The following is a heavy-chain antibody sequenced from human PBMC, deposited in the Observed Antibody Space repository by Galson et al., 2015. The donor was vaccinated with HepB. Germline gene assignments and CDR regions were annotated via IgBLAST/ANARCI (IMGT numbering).Heavy chain of an antibody. CDR2: INVGNGNT. D-gene: IGHD5-18*01. V-gene: IGHV1-3*01. CDR1: GYPFINYA. J-gene: IGHJ4*02. CDR3: TIDTAMAHWDY. Sequence: SVKVSCKASGYPFINYAIHWVRQAPGHSLEWMGWINVGNGNTIYSKKFQGRVTISRDISASTAYLDLPSLSSEDTAVYYCTIDTAMAHWDYWGQGTRVTVPS.